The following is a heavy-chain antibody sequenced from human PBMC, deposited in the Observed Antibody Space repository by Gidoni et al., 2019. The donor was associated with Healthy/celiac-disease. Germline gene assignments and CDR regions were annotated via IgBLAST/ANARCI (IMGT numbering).Heavy chain of an antibody. CDR1: GFTFSSYS. CDR2: IRSSSSYI. V-gene: IGHV3-21*01. Sequence: EVQLVESGGGLVTPGGSLSLSCAASGFTFSSYSMNWVRQAPGKGLEWVSSIRSSSSYIFYADSVKGRFTISRDNAKNSLYLQMNSLRAEDTAVYYCARERLEVGTRGYFDYWGQGTLVTVSS. J-gene: IGHJ4*02. D-gene: IGHD1-26*01. CDR3: ARERLEVGTRGYFDY.